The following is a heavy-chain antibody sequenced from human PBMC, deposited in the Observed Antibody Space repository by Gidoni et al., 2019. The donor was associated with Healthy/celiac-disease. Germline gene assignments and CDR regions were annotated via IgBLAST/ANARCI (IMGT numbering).Heavy chain of an antibody. J-gene: IGHJ6*02. Sequence: EVQLVESGGVVVQPGGSLRLSCAASGFPFADYTMHWVRQAPGKGLEWVSLISWDGGSTYYADSVKGRFTISRDNSKNSLYLQMNSLRTEDTALYYCAKDIRRSGYDLFSMDVWGQGTTVTVSS. V-gene: IGHV3-43*01. CDR1: GFPFADYT. CDR2: ISWDGGST. CDR3: AKDIRRSGYDLFSMDV. D-gene: IGHD5-12*01.